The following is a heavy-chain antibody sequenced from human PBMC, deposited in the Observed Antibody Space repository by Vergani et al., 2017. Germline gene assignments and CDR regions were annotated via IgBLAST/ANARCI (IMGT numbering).Heavy chain of an antibody. CDR1: GGSISSGGYS. J-gene: IGHJ5*02. V-gene: IGHV4-30-2*01. CDR3: AREKIRGWFDP. Sequence: QLQLQESGSGLVKPSQTLSLTCAVSGGSISSGGYSWGWIRQPPGKGLEWIWYIHHGGSTYYKPSLKSRVTIAVDRSKNQCSLRLSSVTAADTAVYYCAREKIRGWFDPWGQGTLVTVSS. CDR2: IHHGGST. D-gene: IGHD3-10*01.